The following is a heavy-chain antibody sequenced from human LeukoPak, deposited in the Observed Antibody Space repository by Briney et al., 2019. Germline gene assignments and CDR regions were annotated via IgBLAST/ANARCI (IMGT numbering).Heavy chain of an antibody. D-gene: IGHD6-19*01. V-gene: IGHV3-30*19. CDR2: ISYDGSNK. CDR3: ARDLLGIAVAVLSV. CDR1: GFIFSSYG. J-gene: IGHJ4*02. Sequence: GGSLRLSCAASGFIFSSYGMHGVRQARGKGLEGVVVISYDGSNKYYADSVKGRFTISRDNSKNTLYLQMNSLRAEDTAVYYCARDLLGIAVAVLSVWGQGTLVTVSS.